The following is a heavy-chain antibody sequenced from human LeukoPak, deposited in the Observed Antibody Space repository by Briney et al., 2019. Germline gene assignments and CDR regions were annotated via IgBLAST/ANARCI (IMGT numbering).Heavy chain of an antibody. CDR3: ARGETVFDNVSRTYRYTYFDS. Sequence: PSETLSLTCTVSGGSISTYYWNWIRQPPGKGLEWIGFIYSSGSTSYNPSLKSRVSISVDTSKNQFSLKLTSVTAADTAVYYCARGETVFDNVSRTYRYTYFDSWGQGDLVTVSS. CDR2: IYSSGST. V-gene: IGHV4-59*01. J-gene: IGHJ4*02. D-gene: IGHD3-16*02. CDR1: GGSISTYY.